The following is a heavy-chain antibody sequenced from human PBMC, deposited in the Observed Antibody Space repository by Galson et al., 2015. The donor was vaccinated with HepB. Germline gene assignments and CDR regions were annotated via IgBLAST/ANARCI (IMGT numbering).Heavy chain of an antibody. V-gene: IGHV1-46*01. Sequence: SCKASGGTFRTYSISWVRQAPGQGLEWMGIIIPTGGSTTYAQKFQGRITMTRDTSTSTVYMELSSLRSEDTAVYYCTRDLQNAFDIWGQGSMVTVSS. J-gene: IGHJ3*02. CDR2: IIPTGGST. CDR3: TRDLQNAFDI. D-gene: IGHD5-24*01. CDR1: GGTFRTYS.